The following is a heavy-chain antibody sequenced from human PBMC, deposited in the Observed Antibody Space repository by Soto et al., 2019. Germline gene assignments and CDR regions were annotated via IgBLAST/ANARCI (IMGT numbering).Heavy chain of an antibody. J-gene: IGHJ6*03. V-gene: IGHV6-1*01. D-gene: IGHD5-12*01. Sequence: SQTLSLTCAISGDSFSSNSAAWNWIRRSPSGGLEWLGRTYYRSRWYNDYAVSVRSRITINPDTSKNQFSLHLNSPTPQDTAVYYFDCSTYIQWYYMDVWGKVNTVTVS. CDR3: DCSTYIQWYYMDV. CDR1: GDSFSSNSAA. CDR2: TYYRSRWYN.